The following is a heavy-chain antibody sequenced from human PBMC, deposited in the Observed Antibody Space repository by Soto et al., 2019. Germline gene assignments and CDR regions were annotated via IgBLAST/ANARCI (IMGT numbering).Heavy chain of an antibody. V-gene: IGHV4-59*08. CDR1: GGSISSYY. D-gene: IGHD4-17*01. Sequence: QVQLQESGPGLVKPSETLSLTCTVSGGSISSYYWSWIRQSPGKGLEWIGYIYYSGSTNYNPSLKSRATISVDTSKNLCSLKLSSVTAADTAVYYCARRYGSSFDYWGQGTLVTVSS. CDR3: ARRYGSSFDY. J-gene: IGHJ4*02. CDR2: IYYSGST.